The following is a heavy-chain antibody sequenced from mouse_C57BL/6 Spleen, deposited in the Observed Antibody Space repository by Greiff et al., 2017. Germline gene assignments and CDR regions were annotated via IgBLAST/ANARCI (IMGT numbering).Heavy chain of an antibody. Sequence: EVQLQQSGPGLVKPSQSLSLTCSVTGYSITSGYYWNWIRQFPGNKLEWMGYISYDGSNNYNPSLKNRISITRDTSKNQFFLKLNSVTTGDTATYYCARDSSGSWFAYWGQGTLVTVSA. CDR3: ARDSSGSWFAY. D-gene: IGHD3-2*02. J-gene: IGHJ3*01. CDR1: GYSITSGYY. V-gene: IGHV3-6*01. CDR2: ISYDGSN.